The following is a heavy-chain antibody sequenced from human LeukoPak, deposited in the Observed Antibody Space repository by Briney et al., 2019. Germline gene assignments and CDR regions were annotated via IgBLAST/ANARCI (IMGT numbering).Heavy chain of an antibody. V-gene: IGHV3-30-3*01. D-gene: IGHD3-22*01. CDR2: ISYDGSNK. Sequence: GGSLRLSCAASGFTFSSYAMHWVRQASGKGLEWVAVISYDGSNKYYADSVKGRFTISRDNSKNTLYLQMNSLRAEDTAVYYCARDRYDSSGIDYWGQGTLVTVSS. J-gene: IGHJ4*02. CDR3: ARDRYDSSGIDY. CDR1: GFTFSSYA.